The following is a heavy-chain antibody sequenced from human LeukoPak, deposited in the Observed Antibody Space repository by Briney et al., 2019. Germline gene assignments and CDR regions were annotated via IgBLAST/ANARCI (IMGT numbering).Heavy chain of an antibody. Sequence: PSETLSLTCAVYGGSFSGYYWSWIRQPPGKGLDWIGEINHSGSTNYNPSLKSRVTISVDTSKNQFSLKLSSVTAADTAVYYCATGHSTFDPWGQGTLVTVSS. CDR3: ATGHSTFDP. CDR2: INHSGST. V-gene: IGHV4-34*01. J-gene: IGHJ5*02. CDR1: GGSFSGYY.